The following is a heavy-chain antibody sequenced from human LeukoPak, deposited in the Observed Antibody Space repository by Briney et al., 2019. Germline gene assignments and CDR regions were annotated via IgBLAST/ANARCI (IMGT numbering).Heavy chain of an antibody. D-gene: IGHD2-2*01. V-gene: IGHV1-3*01. CDR3: ARDWGYQLIAY. CDR1: GYTFTCYA. Sequence: ASVKVSCKASGYTFTCYALHWVRQARGQRLEWMGWINGGSGNTKYSQNFQGRVTITRDTSASTAYLELSSLRSEDTAVYYCARDWGYQLIAYWGQGTLVTVSS. CDR2: INGGSGNT. J-gene: IGHJ4*02.